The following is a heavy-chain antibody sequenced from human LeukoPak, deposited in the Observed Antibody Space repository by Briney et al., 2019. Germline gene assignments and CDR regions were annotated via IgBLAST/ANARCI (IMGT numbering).Heavy chain of an antibody. CDR2: TRSSGTTI. V-gene: IGHV3-11*04. Sequence: KPGGSLRLSRAASGFTSRDYYMSWIRQAPGKGLECISYTRSSGTTISYADSVKGRFTISRDNAKNSLYLQMNRLRADDTAVYYCAREDPRPVVILNRATVDLWGQGTMVTVSP. D-gene: IGHD2-21*01. J-gene: IGHJ4*02. CDR1: GFTSRDYY. CDR3: AREDPRPVVILNRATVDL.